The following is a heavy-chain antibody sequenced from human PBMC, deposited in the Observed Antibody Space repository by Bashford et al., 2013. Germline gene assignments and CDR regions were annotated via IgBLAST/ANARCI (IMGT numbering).Heavy chain of an antibody. CDR2: ISAYNGNT. CDR1: VTPLPAMV. J-gene: IGHJ4*02. V-gene: IGHV1-18*01. Sequence: ASVKVSCKDVLVTPLPAMVSAGCDRPLDKGLEWMGWISAYNGNTKLIAQKLQGRVTMTTDTSTSTAYMELRSLRSDDTAVYYCASGLDSNYKGDFRYWGQGTLVTVSS. CDR3: ASGLDSNYKGDFRY. D-gene: IGHD4-11*01.